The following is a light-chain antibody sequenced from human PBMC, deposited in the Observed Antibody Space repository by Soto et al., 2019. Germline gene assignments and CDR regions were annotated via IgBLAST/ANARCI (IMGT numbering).Light chain of an antibody. J-gene: IGLJ3*02. CDR1: TSNVGINT. Sequence: QSALTQPPSTSATPGQRVTISCSGSTSNVGINTVNWYQQVPGTAPRLLIYANDQRPSGVPGRFSGSKSGTSASLAIGGLQSEDEADYFCAAWDDSLSGLLFGGGTKVTVL. CDR3: AAWDDSLSGLL. V-gene: IGLV1-44*01. CDR2: AND.